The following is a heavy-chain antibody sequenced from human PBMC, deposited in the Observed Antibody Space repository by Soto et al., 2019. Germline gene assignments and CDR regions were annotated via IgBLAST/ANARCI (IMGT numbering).Heavy chain of an antibody. CDR1: GFTFSSYA. CDR3: ATWYYYDSRPRKYFDY. D-gene: IGHD3-22*01. V-gene: IGHV3-23*01. J-gene: IGHJ4*02. Sequence: EVQLLESGGGLVQPGGSVRLSCAASGFTFSSYAMSWVRQAPGKGLEWVSAVSGSGGTTYYADSVKGRFTISRDNSKNTVYLQINSLRVEDTAVYYCATWYYYDSRPRKYFDYWGQGTLVIVSS. CDR2: VSGSGGTT.